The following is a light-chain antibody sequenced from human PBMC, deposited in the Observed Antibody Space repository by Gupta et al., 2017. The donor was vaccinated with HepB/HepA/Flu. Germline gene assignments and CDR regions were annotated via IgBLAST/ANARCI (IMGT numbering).Light chain of an antibody. Sequence: NFMLTQPHSVSESPGKTVTISCTRSSGSIASNYVQWYQQRPGSAPTTVSYEDNQRPSGVPDRFSGSIDSSSTSASLTISGLKTEDEADDDCQSYDSSTPWGFGGGTKLTVL. J-gene: IGLJ3*02. CDR1: SGSIASNY. CDR2: EDN. CDR3: QSYDSSTPWG. V-gene: IGLV6-57*03.